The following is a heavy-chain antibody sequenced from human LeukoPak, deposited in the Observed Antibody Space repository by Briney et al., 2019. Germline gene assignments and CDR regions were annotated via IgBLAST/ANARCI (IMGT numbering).Heavy chain of an antibody. Sequence: SEALYLSCTASGGSLSNYYWNWIRQPPGKGLERLGYINYTGSTTYSPSLKSRVTISVDTSKSQLSLKLSSVTAADTAVNYCATGVKPGLGEAPAYWGQGTLVTVSS. CDR1: GGSLSNYY. CDR2: INYTGST. V-gene: IGHV4-59*01. J-gene: IGHJ4*02. D-gene: IGHD3-10*01. CDR3: ATGVKPGLGEAPAY.